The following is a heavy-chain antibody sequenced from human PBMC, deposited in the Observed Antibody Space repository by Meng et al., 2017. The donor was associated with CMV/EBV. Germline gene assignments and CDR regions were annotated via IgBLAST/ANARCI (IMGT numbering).Heavy chain of an antibody. D-gene: IGHD2-2*02. J-gene: IGHJ6*02. CDR2: INHSGST. CDR1: GGSFSGYY. V-gene: IGHV4-34*01. CDR3: ERSLVVPAAILSYYYGMDV. Sequence: GSLRLSFAVYGGSFSGYYWSWIRQPPGKGLEWIGEINHSGSTNYNPSLKSLVTISVDTSKNQFSLNLSSVTDADTAVYYCERSLVVPAAILSYYYGMDVWGQGTTVTVSS.